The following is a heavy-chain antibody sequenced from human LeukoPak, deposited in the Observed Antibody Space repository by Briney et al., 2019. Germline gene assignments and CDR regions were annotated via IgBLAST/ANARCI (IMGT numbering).Heavy chain of an antibody. CDR2: INQDESEQ. CDR1: GFTFRDYW. D-gene: IGHD4-17*01. V-gene: IGHV3-7*01. J-gene: IGHJ3*01. CDR3: ARPSVTTGVDAFDF. Sequence: GGSLRLSCAVSGFTFRDYWMTWVRQAPGERVVWGANINQDESEQYYVDSVKGRFTISRDNAKDSLYLQMNSLSPEDTALYYWARPSVTTGVDAFDFWGQGTMVTVSS.